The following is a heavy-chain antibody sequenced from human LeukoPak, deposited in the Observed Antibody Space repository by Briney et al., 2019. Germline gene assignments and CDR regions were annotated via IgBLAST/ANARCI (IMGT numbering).Heavy chain of an antibody. CDR2: IAPKNGNT. CDR1: GYSFTTYG. CDR3: ARDASAYN. Sequence: VSVKVSCKAYGYSFTTYGINWVRQAPGQGLEWLGWIAPKNGNTNYLQKFRARLTLTADTSTSTVYMELRSLTFDDSAMYYCARDASAYNWGQGTLVTVS. J-gene: IGHJ4*02. D-gene: IGHD4-4*01. V-gene: IGHV1-18*01.